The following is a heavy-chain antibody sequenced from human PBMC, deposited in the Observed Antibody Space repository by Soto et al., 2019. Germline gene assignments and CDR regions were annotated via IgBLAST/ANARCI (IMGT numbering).Heavy chain of an antibody. CDR2: ISAYNGDT. CDR3: VLGGLETGYYRDMDY. J-gene: IGHJ4*02. Sequence: QDHLVQSGAEVKKPGASAKVSCKASGYTFKNYGINWVRQAPGRGLEWVAWISAYNGDTSYAQHFQGRVTVTTETVTNTAYMELWSLRPDDTAVYFCVLGGLETGYYRDMDYWGQGTLVSVSS. V-gene: IGHV1-18*04. CDR1: GYTFKNYG. D-gene: IGHD3-9*01.